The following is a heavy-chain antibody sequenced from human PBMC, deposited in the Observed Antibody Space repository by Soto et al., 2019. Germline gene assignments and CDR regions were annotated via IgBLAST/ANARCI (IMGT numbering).Heavy chain of an antibody. Sequence: EVQLVESGGGLVQPGGSLRLSCAVSGFTFSNYWMHWVRQAPGKGLVWVSTISPDGTIPDYTDSVKGRLAISRDNAKSTLFFQINSLRPEDTAVYYCARFRGDAFDIWGQGTMVTVSS. CDR3: ARFRGDAFDI. D-gene: IGHD3-10*01. CDR1: GFTFSNYW. J-gene: IGHJ3*02. V-gene: IGHV3-74*01. CDR2: ISPDGTIP.